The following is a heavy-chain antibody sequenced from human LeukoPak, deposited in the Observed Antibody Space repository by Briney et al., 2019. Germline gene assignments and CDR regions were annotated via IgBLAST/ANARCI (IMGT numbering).Heavy chain of an antibody. V-gene: IGHV1-18*01. Sequence: GASVKVSCKTSGYTFTSNGISWVRQAPGQGLEWMGGISGNNVNTNYVQNLQGRVTMTTDTSTSTAYMELRSLRSDDTAVYYCARERRYCSGGSCYTPSGGMDVWGQGTTVTVSS. CDR1: GYTFTSNG. D-gene: IGHD2-15*01. J-gene: IGHJ6*02. CDR2: ISGNNVNT. CDR3: ARERRYCSGGSCYTPSGGMDV.